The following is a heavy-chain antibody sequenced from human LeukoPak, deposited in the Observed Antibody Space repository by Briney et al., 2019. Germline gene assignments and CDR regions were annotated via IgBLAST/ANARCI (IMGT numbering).Heavy chain of an antibody. Sequence: GGSLRLSCAASGFIFSNFAISWVRQAPGKGLEWVSSISESGDKTYYADSVKGRFTISRDNSKNMLYLQMNSLRDEDTAVYYCANQSLHLTAGIGVDSWGQGTLVTVSS. J-gene: IGHJ5*01. CDR3: ANQSLHLTAGIGVDS. CDR2: ISESGDKT. CDR1: GFIFSNFA. D-gene: IGHD1-14*01. V-gene: IGHV3-23*01.